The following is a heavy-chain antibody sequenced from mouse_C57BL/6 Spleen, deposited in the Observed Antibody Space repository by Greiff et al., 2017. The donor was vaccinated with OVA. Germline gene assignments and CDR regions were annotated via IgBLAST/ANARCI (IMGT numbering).Heavy chain of an antibody. CDR2: INPYNGDT. V-gene: IGHV1-20*01. J-gene: IGHJ1*03. Sequence: EVQLQQSGPELVKPGDSVKISCKASGYSFTGYFMNWVMQSHGKSLEWIGRINPYNGDTFYNQKFKGKATLTVDKSSSTAHMELRSLTSEDSAVYYCAPHYGSRGDWYFDVWGTGTTVTVSS. CDR3: APHYGSRGDWYFDV. D-gene: IGHD1-1*01. CDR1: GYSFTGYF.